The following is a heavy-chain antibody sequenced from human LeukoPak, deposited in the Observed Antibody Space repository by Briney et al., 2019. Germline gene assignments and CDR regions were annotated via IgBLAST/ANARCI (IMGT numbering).Heavy chain of an antibody. V-gene: IGHV1-46*01. CDR2: INPSGGST. CDR3: ARDSRPSYDSSAYYYPGDY. Sequence: ASVKVSCKASGYTFTSYYMRWVRQAPGQGLEWMAIINPSGGSTSYAQKFQGRVTVTRDTSTSTVYMELSSLRSEDTAVYYCARDSRPSYDSSAYYYPGDYWGQGTLVTVSS. D-gene: IGHD3-22*01. CDR1: GYTFTSYY. J-gene: IGHJ4*02.